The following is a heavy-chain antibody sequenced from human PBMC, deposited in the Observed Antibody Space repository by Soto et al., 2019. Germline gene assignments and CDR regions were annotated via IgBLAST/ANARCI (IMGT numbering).Heavy chain of an antibody. D-gene: IGHD6-19*01. CDR1: GGSISSGGYS. J-gene: IGHJ4*02. Sequence: QLQLQESGSGLVKPSQTLSLTCAVSGGSISSGGYSWSWIRQPPGKGLEWIGYIYHSGSTYYNPSIKSRVTISVDRSKNQFSLKLSSVTAADTAVYYCASAGGLGTVAADSWGQGTLVTVSS. CDR2: IYHSGST. CDR3: ASAGGLGTVAADS. V-gene: IGHV4-30-2*01.